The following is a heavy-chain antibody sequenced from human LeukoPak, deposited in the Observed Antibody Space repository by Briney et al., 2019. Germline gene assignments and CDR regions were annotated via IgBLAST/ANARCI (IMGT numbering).Heavy chain of an antibody. CDR2: IYFTGTT. CDR1: GGSIIDYY. D-gene: IGHD4-23*01. V-gene: IGHV4-59*08. CDR3: ARHPRYGVNASAFDS. J-gene: IGHJ4*02. Sequence: PSETLSLTCTVSGGSIIDYYLNWLRQPPGKRLEWMGYIYFTGTTHYNPSVESRVTMSVDTSKNQFSLSLRTVTAADAAIYYCARHPRYGVNASAFDSWGQGTLVTVSS.